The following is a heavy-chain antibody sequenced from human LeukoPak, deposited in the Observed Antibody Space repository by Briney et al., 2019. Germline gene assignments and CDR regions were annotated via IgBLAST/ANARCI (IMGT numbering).Heavy chain of an antibody. CDR2: INWNGDSI. Sequence: GRSLRLSCAASGFIFDDYAMHWVRQAPGKGLEWVSRINWNGDSIDYADSVKGRFTISRDNAKNSLYLQMNSLRAEDTALYYSVKDRVRNGYDRFDYWGQGTLVTVSS. CDR3: VKDRVRNGYDRFDY. J-gene: IGHJ4*02. V-gene: IGHV3-9*01. CDR1: GFIFDDYA. D-gene: IGHD5-12*01.